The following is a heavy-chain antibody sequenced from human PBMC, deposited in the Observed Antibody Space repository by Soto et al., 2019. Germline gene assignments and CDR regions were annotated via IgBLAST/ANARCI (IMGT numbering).Heavy chain of an antibody. J-gene: IGHJ6*02. D-gene: IGHD2-2*01. V-gene: IGHV5-51*01. CDR3: ARWRREDIVVVPAAGSYYYGMDV. Sequence: GESLKISCMGSGYSFTSYWIGWVRQMPGKGLEWMGIIYPGDSDTRYSPSFQGQVTISADKSISTAYLQWSSLKASDTAMYYCARWRREDIVVVPAAGSYYYGMDVWGQGTTVTVSS. CDR2: IYPGDSDT. CDR1: GYSFTSYW.